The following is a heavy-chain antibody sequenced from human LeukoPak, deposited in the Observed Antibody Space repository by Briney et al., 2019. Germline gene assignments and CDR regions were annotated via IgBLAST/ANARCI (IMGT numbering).Heavy chain of an antibody. V-gene: IGHV3-66*01. CDR1: KFTVSSKY. CDR2: IYSGGST. Sequence: GGSLRLSCAASKFTVSSKYMSWVRQAPGKGLEWVSVIYSGGSTHYADSVKGRFTISRDNSKNTLYLQMNSLRAEDTAVYYCARIGYDRPDVDNWGQGILVTVSS. CDR3: ARIGYDRPDVDN. J-gene: IGHJ4*02. D-gene: IGHD5-12*01.